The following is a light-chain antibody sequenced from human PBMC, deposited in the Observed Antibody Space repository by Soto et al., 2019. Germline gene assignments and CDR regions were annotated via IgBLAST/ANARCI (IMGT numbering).Light chain of an antibody. CDR3: MQARQTPPHVT. CDR2: LGS. J-gene: IGKJ2*01. CDR1: QSILHSNGYNF. Sequence: DIVMTQSPLSLPVTPGEPASTSCRSSQSILHSNGYNFLDCYLQKPGQSPQLLIYLGSDRASGVPDRFRGSGSGTDFTQNISRVEAEDVGVYYCMQARQTPPHVTFGQGAKREIK. V-gene: IGKV2-28*01.